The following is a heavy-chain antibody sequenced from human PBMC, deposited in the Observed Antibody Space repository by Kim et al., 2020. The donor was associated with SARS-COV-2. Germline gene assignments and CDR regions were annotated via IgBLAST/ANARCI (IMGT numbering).Heavy chain of an antibody. V-gene: IGHV3-74*01. CDR1: GFTFSSYW. CDR2: IKSDGSST. CDR3: VRDVSTSDTSFDP. J-gene: IGHJ5*02. Sequence: GGSLRLSCAASGFTFSSYWMHWVRQAPGKGLVWVSRIKSDGSSTSYVDSVKGRFTVSRDNAKNTLFLQMNSLRVEDTAVYYCVRDVSTSDTSFDPWGQGTLVTVSS.